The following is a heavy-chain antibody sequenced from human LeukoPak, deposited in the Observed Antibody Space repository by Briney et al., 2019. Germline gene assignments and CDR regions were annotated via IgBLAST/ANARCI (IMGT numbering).Heavy chain of an antibody. D-gene: IGHD3-10*02. CDR2: ISAYNGNT. CDR1: GYTFSDYY. J-gene: IGHJ4*02. CDR3: ARDGEVVLFGELYYFDY. V-gene: IGHV1-18*04. Sequence: ASVKVSCKASGYTFSDYYMHWVRQAPGQGLEWMGWISAYNGNTNYAQKLQGRVTMTTDTSTSTAYMELRSLRSDDTAVYYCARDGEVVLFGELYYFDYWGQGTLVTVSS.